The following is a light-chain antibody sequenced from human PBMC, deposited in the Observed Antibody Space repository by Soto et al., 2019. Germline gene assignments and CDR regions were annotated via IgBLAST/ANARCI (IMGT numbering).Light chain of an antibody. CDR2: EVT. CDR1: HNDIGTYDY. CDR3: SSYTSSRTYV. V-gene: IGLV2-14*03. Sequence: QSVLTQPTSVSGSPGQPITISCTGNHNDIGTYDYVSWYQQHPGRAPRLIIHEVTTRPSGISGRFSASKSGLTASLTISGLQPEDEADYYCSSYTSSRTYVFGPGTKVTVL. J-gene: IGLJ1*01.